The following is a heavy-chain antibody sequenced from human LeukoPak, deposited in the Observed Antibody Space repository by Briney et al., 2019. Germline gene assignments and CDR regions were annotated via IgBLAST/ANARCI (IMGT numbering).Heavy chain of an antibody. J-gene: IGHJ4*02. CDR1: GFTFSNYG. CDR2: IWYDGSNK. D-gene: IGHD3-10*01. CDR3: ARGSGVQVWSSLDY. Sequence: GGSLRLTCAASGFTFSNYGMHWVRQAPGKGLEWVAAIWYDGSNKYYGDSVKGRFTISRDNSKNTLYLQMNSLRAEDTAVYYCARGSGVQVWSSLDYWGQGTLVTVSS. V-gene: IGHV3-33*01.